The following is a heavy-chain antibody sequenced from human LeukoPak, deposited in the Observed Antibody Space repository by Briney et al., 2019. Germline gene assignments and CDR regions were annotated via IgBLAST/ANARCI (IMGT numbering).Heavy chain of an antibody. J-gene: IGHJ4*02. Sequence: GRSLRLSCAASGFTFDDYAMHWVRQAPGKGLEWVSGISWNSGSIGYADSVKGRFTISRDNAKNSLYLQMNSLRAEDTAVYYCARDAQYSSSSHSGGQGTLVTVSS. D-gene: IGHD6-6*01. CDR1: GFTFDDYA. CDR2: ISWNSGSI. CDR3: ARDAQYSSSSHS. V-gene: IGHV3-9*01.